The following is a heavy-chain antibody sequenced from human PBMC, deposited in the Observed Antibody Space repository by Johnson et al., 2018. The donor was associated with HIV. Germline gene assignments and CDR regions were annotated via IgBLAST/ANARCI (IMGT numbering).Heavy chain of an antibody. J-gene: IGHJ3*02. CDR1: RFTFSSYG. CDR3: ARFPDYGDYEYAFDI. CDR2: IKQDGSEK. Sequence: EVQLVESGGGVVQPGGSLRLSCAASRFTFSSYGMHWVRQAPGKGLEWVANIKQDGSEKYYVDSVKGRLTISRDNAKNSLYLQMNSLRAEDTAVYYCARFPDYGDYEYAFDIWGQGTMVTVSS. D-gene: IGHD4-17*01. V-gene: IGHV3-7*01.